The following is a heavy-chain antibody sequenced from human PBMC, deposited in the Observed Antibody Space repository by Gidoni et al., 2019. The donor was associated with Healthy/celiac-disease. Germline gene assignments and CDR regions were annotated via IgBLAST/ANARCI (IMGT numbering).Heavy chain of an antibody. CDR2: VNPNSGGT. CDR1: GDTFTGYY. D-gene: IGHD6-13*01. Sequence: QVQLVQSGAEVQKPGASVKVSCQASGDTFTGYYLHWVRQAPGQGLEWMGCVNPNSGGTEYAQKFQGRVTMTRDTYMRTAYMEVSSLKSDDTAVYYCARGDPYSTVGGYWGQGTLVTVSS. V-gene: IGHV1-2*02. CDR3: ARGDPYSTVGGY. J-gene: IGHJ4*02.